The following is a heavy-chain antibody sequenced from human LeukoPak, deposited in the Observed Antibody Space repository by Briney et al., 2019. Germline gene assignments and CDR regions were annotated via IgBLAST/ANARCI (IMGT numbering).Heavy chain of an antibody. J-gene: IGHJ4*02. Sequence: ASVKVSCKASGYTFTGHYMHWVRQAPGQGLEWMGWINPNSGNTGYAQKFQGRVTMTRNTSISTAYMELSSLRSEDTAVYYCARATTHYYDSSGPTFDYWGQGTLVTVSS. CDR1: GYTFTGHY. D-gene: IGHD3-22*01. CDR2: INPNSGNT. V-gene: IGHV1-8*02. CDR3: ARATTHYYDSSGPTFDY.